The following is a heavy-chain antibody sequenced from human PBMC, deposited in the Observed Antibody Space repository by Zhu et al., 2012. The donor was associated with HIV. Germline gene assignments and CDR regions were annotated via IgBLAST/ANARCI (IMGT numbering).Heavy chain of an antibody. CDR1: GGSISSGDYY. D-gene: IGHD3-10*01. Sequence: QVQLQESGPGLVKPSQTLSLTCTVSGGSISSGDYYWSWIRQPPGKGLEWIAYIHHSGTTYYNPSLKSRLSISIDTSKNQFPLRLSSVSAADTAVYFRARADGSGTYYYYYMDVWGKGTTVTVSS. CDR3: ARADGSGTYYYYYMDV. V-gene: IGHV4-30-4*08. CDR2: IHHSGTT. J-gene: IGHJ6*03.